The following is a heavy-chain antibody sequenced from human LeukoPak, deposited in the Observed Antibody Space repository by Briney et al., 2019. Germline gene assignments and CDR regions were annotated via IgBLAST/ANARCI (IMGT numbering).Heavy chain of an antibody. J-gene: IGHJ3*02. V-gene: IGHV3-48*03. CDR1: GFTFSSYE. D-gene: IGHD2-2*01. CDR3: ARASAVVSGAFDI. CDR2: ISSSGSTI. Sequence: PGGSLRLSCAASGFTFSSYEMTWVRQAPGKGLEWVSYISSSGSTIYYADSVKGRFTISRDNAKNSLYLQMNSLRAEDTAVYYCARASAVVSGAFDIWGQGTMVTVSS.